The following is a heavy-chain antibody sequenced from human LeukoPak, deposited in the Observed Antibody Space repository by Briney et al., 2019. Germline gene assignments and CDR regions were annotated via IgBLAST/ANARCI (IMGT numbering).Heavy chain of an antibody. CDR1: GCTFTSYY. CDR2: INPSGGSK. Sequence: AASVTVSCKASGCTFTSYYMNWMRQAPGQGLEWMGIINPSGGSKRYQQQSQGRITKTRDKSTSPVYMEVSSWKPEDTAVYYWARDSSSWYWYYCVMYVWGQGNTLTLST. J-gene: IGHJ6*01. V-gene: IGHV1-46*01. D-gene: IGHD6-13*01. CDR3: ARDSSSWYWYYCVMYV.